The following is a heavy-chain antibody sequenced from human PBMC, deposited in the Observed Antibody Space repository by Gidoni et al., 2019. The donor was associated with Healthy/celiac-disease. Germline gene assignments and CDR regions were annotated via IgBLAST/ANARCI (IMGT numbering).Heavy chain of an antibody. V-gene: IGHV1-2*02. J-gene: IGHJ4*02. CDR3: ARAVRNYYGSGSYTPYY. Sequence: QVQLVQSGAEVKKPGASVKVSCRASGYTFTGYYMHWVRQAPGQGLEWMGWINPNSGGTNYAQKFQGRVTMTRDTSISTAYMELSRLRSDATAVYYCARAVRNYYGSGSYTPYYWGQGTLVTVSS. CDR2: INPNSGGT. D-gene: IGHD3-10*01. CDR1: GYTFTGYY.